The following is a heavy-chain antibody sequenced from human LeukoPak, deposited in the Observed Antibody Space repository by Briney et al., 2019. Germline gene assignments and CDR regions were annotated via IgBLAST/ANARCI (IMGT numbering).Heavy chain of an antibody. CDR1: GFTFSSYG. CDR2: LSYDGSKK. J-gene: IGHJ5*02. CDR3: ARDRFRGDYAAYWFDP. D-gene: IGHD4-17*01. Sequence: PGGSLRLSCAASGFTFSSYGMYWVRQAPGKGLEWVAVLSYDGSKKYYADSVKGRFTVSRDNSKNTLYLQMNSLRAEDTALYYCARDRFRGDYAAYWFDPWGQGTLVTVSS. V-gene: IGHV3-30*03.